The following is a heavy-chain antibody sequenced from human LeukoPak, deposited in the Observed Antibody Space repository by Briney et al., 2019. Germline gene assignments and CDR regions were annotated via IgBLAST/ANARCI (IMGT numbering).Heavy chain of an antibody. CDR1: GFKFSSDW. Sequence: GGSLRLSCAASGFKFSSDWMHWVRRVPGKGLVWVSRINSDGSSTDYADSVKGRFTISRDNAKNTLYLQMNSPRVEDTAVYYCARDQGYLLVSVAGRDYNYYGMDVWGQGTTVTVS. J-gene: IGHJ6*02. CDR2: INSDGSST. D-gene: IGHD6-19*01. CDR3: ARDQGYLLVSVAGRDYNYYGMDV. V-gene: IGHV3-74*01.